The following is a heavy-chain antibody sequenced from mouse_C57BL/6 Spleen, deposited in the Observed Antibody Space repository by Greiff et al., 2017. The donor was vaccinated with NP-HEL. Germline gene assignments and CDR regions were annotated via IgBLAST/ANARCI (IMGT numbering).Heavy chain of an antibody. D-gene: IGHD2-4*01. J-gene: IGHJ4*01. CDR3: ARMGGIYYDYDGPYYYAMDY. Sequence: QVQLKQSGPGLVAPSQSLSITCTVSGFSLTSYAISWVRQPPGKGLEWLGVIWTGGGTNYNSALKSRLSISKDNSKSQVFLKMNSLQTDDTARYYCARMGGIYYDYDGPYYYAMDYWGQGTSVTVSS. CDR1: GFSLTSYA. V-gene: IGHV2-9-1*01. CDR2: IWTGGGT.